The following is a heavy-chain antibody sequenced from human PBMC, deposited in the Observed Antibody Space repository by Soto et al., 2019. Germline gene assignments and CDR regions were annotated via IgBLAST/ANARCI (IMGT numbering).Heavy chain of an antibody. D-gene: IGHD6-13*01. CDR2: IIPIFGTA. CDR1: GGTFSSYA. J-gene: IGHJ6*02. CDR3: ATPKAAAGTNTRGPYYYGMDV. Sequence: QVQLVQSGAEVKKPGSSVKVSCKASGGTFSSYAISWVRQAPGQGLEWMGGIIPIFGTANYAQKFQGRVTITADKSTSTAYMELRSLRSEDTAVYYCATPKAAAGTNTRGPYYYGMDVWGQGTTVTVSS. V-gene: IGHV1-69*06.